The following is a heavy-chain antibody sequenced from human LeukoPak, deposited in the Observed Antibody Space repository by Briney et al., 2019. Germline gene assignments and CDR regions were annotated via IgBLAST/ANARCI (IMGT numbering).Heavy chain of an antibody. V-gene: IGHV4-39*07. CDR1: GGSVSSGLYY. J-gene: IGHJ4*02. CDR3: ARVPFRVRGVMPVDY. Sequence: SETLSLTCIVSGGSVSSGLYYWGWIRQPPGKGLEWIASLHYSGSTYHNPPLKNRVTISVDTSKNQFSLKLSSVTAADTAVYYCARVPFRVRGVMPVDYWGQGTLVTVSS. D-gene: IGHD3-10*01. CDR2: LHYSGST.